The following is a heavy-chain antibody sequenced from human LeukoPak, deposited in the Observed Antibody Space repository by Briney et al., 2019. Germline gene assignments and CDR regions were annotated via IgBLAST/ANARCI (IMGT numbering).Heavy chain of an antibody. J-gene: IGHJ4*02. D-gene: IGHD5-12*01. V-gene: IGHV1-46*01. CDR1: GYTFTSYY. CDR3: ARDFGCSGYDSPYYFDY. Sequence: ASVKVSCKASGYTFTSYYMHWVRQAPGQGLEWMGIINPSGGSTSYAQKFQGRVTMTRDTSTSTVYMELSSLRSEDTAVYYCARDFGCSGYDSPYYFDYWGQGTLVTVSS. CDR2: INPSGGST.